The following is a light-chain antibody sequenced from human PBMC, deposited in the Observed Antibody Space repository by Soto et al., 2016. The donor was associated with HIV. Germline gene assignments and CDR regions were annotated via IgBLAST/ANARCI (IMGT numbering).Light chain of an antibody. CDR2: DDS. CDR3: QVWDVSSDHVV. J-gene: IGLJ2*01. Sequence: SYELTQSPSMSVAPGTTAKITCGGDDIGRKIVHWYQQKPGQAPVVVVYDDSDRPPGIPERFSGSNSGNTATLTISGVEAGDEGDYYCQVWDVSSDHVVFGGGTKLTVL. CDR1: DIGRKI. V-gene: IGLV3-21*03.